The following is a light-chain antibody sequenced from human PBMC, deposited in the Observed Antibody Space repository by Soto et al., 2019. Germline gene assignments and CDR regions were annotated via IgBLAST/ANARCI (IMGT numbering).Light chain of an antibody. Sequence: QSALTHPPSRSGAPGQRVTISCTGSSSNIGAGSDVHWYHQLPGTAPKLLIYGNTNRPSGVPDRFSGSKSGTSASLAIAGLQTEDEGDYYCQTYDSSMSGLYVFGTGTKVTVL. CDR2: GNT. V-gene: IGLV1-40*01. J-gene: IGLJ1*01. CDR3: QTYDSSMSGLYV. CDR1: SSNIGAGSD.